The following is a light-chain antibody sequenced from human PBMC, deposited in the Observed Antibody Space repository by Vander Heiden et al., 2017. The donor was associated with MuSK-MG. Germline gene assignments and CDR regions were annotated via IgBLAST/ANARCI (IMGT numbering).Light chain of an antibody. CDR2: RNN. J-gene: IGLJ2*01. CDR3: AAWDDSLTGPV. Sequence: QSVLTQPPSASGTPGQRVTISCSGSSSNIGTNYVYWYQPLPGTAPKLLIYRNNQRPSGVPDRFSGSKSGTSASLAISGLRSEDEADYYCAAWDDSLTGPVFDGGTKLTVL. CDR1: SSNIGTNY. V-gene: IGLV1-47*01.